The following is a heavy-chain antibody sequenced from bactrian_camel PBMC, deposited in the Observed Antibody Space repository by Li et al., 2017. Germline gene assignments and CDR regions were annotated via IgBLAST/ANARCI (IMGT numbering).Heavy chain of an antibody. V-gene: IGHV3S31*01. Sequence: VQLVESGGGSVLAGGSLRLSCAASGFTFSTYSMTWVRQAPGKEREGIAAINTGRGRTSYADSVKGRFTISQDNAKNTLYLQMNTLKAEDTATYYCAAEPGVLDFAVCRLDYEYKYWGQGTQVTVS. D-gene: IGHD3*01. J-gene: IGHJ4*01. CDR1: GFTFSTYS. CDR2: INTGRGRT. CDR3: AAEPGVLDFAVCRLDYEYKY.